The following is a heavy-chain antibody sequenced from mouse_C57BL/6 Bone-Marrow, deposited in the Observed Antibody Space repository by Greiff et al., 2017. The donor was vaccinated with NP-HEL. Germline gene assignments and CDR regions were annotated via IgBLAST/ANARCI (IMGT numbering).Heavy chain of an antibody. CDR3: ARGRGPNFDV. V-gene: IGHV5-17*01. CDR1: GFTFSDYG. J-gene: IGHJ1*03. D-gene: IGHD1-1*01. Sequence: EVKLVESGGGLVKPGGSLKLSCAASGFTFSDYGMHWVRQAPEKGLEWVAYISSGSSTIYYADTVKGRFTISRDNAKNTLFLQMTSLRSEDTAMYYCARGRGPNFDVWGTGTTVTVSS. CDR2: ISSGSSTI.